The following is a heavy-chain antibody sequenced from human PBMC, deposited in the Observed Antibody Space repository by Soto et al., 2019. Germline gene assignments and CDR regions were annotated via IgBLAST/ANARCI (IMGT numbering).Heavy chain of an antibody. D-gene: IGHD1-26*01. J-gene: IGHJ4*02. Sequence: AASVKVSCKASGYLFTAYYIHWVRQAPEKGPEWMGEIGPESGATRYARRIQGRVTMTRDMSITTVYMELNNRSPDDTSVYYCGRGRSGQIVVFYWGQGTPVTVSS. CDR2: IGPESGAT. CDR3: GRGRSGQIVVFY. V-gene: IGHV1-2*02. CDR1: GYLFTAYY.